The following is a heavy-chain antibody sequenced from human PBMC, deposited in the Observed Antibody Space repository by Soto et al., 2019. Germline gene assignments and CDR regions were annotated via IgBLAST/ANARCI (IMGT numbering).Heavy chain of an antibody. J-gene: IGHJ6*02. V-gene: IGHV5-10-1*01. D-gene: IGHD4-17*01. CDR3: ARLVTTVVTPYLDYYYYGMDV. Sequence: HGESLKISCKGSGYSFTSYWISWVRQMPGKGLEWMGRIDPSDSYTNYSPSFQGHVTISADKSISTAYLQWSSLKASDTAMYYCARLVTTVVTPYLDYYYYGMDVWGQGTTVTVSS. CDR2: IDPSDSYT. CDR1: GYSFTSYW.